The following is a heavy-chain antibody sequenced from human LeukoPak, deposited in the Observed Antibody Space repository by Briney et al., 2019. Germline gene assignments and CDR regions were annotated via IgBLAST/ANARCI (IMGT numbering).Heavy chain of an antibody. CDR3: ARDVLAAGATGTFDI. J-gene: IGHJ3*02. D-gene: IGHD1-14*01. Sequence: PGGSLRLSCAASGFTVSNTYMSWVRQAPGKGLEWVSLIYSGGGTYSADSVKGRFTISRDNAKTSLYLQMNSLRAEDTAVYYCARDVLAAGATGTFDIWGQGTMVTVSS. V-gene: IGHV3-53*01. CDR1: GFTVSNTY. CDR2: IYSGGGT.